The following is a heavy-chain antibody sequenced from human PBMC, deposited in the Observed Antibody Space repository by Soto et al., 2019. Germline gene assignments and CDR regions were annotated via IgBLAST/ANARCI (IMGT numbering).Heavy chain of an antibody. J-gene: IGHJ3*02. CDR2: IIPIFGTA. Sequence: SVKVSCKASGGTFSSYAISWVRQAPGQGLERMGGIIPIFGTANYAQKFQGRVTITADESTSTAYMELSSLRSEDTAVYYCAREALYLGRNAFDIWGQGTMVTVSS. CDR3: AREALYLGRNAFDI. V-gene: IGHV1-69*13. CDR1: GGTFSSYA. D-gene: IGHD2-2*02.